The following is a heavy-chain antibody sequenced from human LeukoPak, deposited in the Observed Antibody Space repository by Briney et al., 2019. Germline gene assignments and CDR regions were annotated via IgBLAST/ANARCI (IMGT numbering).Heavy chain of an antibody. J-gene: IGHJ4*02. D-gene: IGHD5-12*01. CDR2: ISSSSSYI. CDR1: GFTVSSNY. V-gene: IGHV3-21*01. CDR3: ARDDRGYSGYDV. Sequence: GGSLRLSCAASGFTVSSNYMSWVRQAPGKGLEWVSSISSSSSYIYYADSVKGRFTITRDNAKNSLYLQMNSLRAEDTAVYYCARDDRGYSGYDVWGQGTLVTVSS.